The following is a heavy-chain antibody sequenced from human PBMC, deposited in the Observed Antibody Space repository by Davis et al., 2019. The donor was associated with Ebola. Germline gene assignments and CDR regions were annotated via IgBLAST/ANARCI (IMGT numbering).Heavy chain of an antibody. CDR3: AFPGGGLGYDFGYFYAMGV. V-gene: IGHV1-69*13. CDR1: GYTFTSYG. CDR2: IIPLFRTP. Sequence: SVKVSCKAYGYTFTSYGISWVRQAPGQGLEWMGGIIPLFRTPHYAQKFQGRLTITADESTTTAYMELSSLRSEDTAVYYCAFPGGGLGYDFGYFYAMGVWGQGTTVTVSS. D-gene: IGHD5-12*01. J-gene: IGHJ6*02.